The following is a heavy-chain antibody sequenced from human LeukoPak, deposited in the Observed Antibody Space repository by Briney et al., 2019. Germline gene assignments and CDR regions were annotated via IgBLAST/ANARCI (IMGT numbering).Heavy chain of an antibody. J-gene: IGHJ5*02. CDR2: IYHSGST. V-gene: IGHV4-4*02. Sequence: SGTLSLTCAVSGGSITSGNWWSWVRQPPGKGLEWIGEIYHSGSTNYNPSLKSRVTISVDKSKNQFSLILNSVTAADTAVYYCARGVPAAGSIRFDPWGQGTLVTVS. D-gene: IGHD6-13*01. CDR1: GGSITSGNW. CDR3: ARGVPAAGSIRFDP.